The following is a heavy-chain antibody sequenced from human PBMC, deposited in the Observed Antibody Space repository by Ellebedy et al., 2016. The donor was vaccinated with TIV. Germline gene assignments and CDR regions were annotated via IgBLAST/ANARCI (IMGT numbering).Heavy chain of an antibody. J-gene: IGHJ6*02. CDR1: GYTFTDYY. Sequence: ASSVKVSCKASGYTFTDYYIHWVRQAPGQGLEWTGWINPNIGDTNYAPKFQGWVTMTWDTSISTAYMELSRLRSDDTAVYYRARGMGITTVYYYFAMDVWGHGTTVTVSS. D-gene: IGHD3-22*01. CDR2: INPNIGDT. CDR3: ARGMGITTVYYYFAMDV. V-gene: IGHV1-2*04.